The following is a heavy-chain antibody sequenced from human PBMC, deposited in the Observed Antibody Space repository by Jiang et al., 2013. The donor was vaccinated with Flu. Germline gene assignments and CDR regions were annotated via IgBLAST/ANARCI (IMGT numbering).Heavy chain of an antibody. V-gene: IGHV4-39*01. CDR3: ARLKYSSSWYYFDY. CDR1: GGSISSSSYY. J-gene: IGHJ4*02. Sequence: ALLKPSETLSLTCTVSGGSISSSSYYWGWIRQPPGKGLEWIGSIYYSGSTYYNPSLKSRVTISVDTSKNQFSLKLSSVTAADTAVYYCARLKYSSSWYYFDYWGQGTLVTVSS. CDR2: IYYSGST. D-gene: IGHD6-13*01.